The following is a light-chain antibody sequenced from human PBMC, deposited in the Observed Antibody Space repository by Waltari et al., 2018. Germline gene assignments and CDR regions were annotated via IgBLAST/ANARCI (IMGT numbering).Light chain of an antibody. CDR1: QSISTY. J-gene: IGKJ4*01. V-gene: IGKV1-39*01. CDR2: AAS. CDR3: QQSYSPLT. Sequence: DFQMTQSPSSLSASVGDRVTLTCRASQSISTYLNWYQQKPGKAPNLLIYAASSLQSGVPSGFSGSGSGTDFTLTISSLQPEDFATYYCQQSYSPLTFGGGTKVEIK.